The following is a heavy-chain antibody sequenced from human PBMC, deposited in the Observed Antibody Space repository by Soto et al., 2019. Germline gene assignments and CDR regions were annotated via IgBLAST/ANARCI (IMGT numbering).Heavy chain of an antibody. CDR1: GYTFTSYY. D-gene: IGHD4-17*01. J-gene: IGHJ4*02. CDR2: INSSGGST. V-gene: IGHV1-46*01. Sequence: QVQLVQSGAEVKKPGASVKVSCKASGYTFTSYYMHWVRQAPGQGLEWLGIINSSGGSTDYAQEFQGRVTMTRDTSTRTVYMELSSLISEDTAVYYCAREVTTVTRCFAYWGQGTLVTVSS. CDR3: AREVTTVTRCFAY.